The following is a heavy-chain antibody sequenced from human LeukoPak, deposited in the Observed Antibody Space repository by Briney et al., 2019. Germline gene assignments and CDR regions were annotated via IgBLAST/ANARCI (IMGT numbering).Heavy chain of an antibody. CDR1: GFTFTDYW. J-gene: IGHJ4*01. Sequence: GGSLRLSCEVSGFTFTDYWMNWVRQAPGKGPEWVASIRQDGSEKTYVDSVKGRFTISRDNTKHSLSLQLNGLRAEDTAVYYCARDGTAAGLYFDLWGQGTLVTVSS. V-gene: IGHV3-7*01. CDR3: ARDGTAAGLYFDL. CDR2: IRQDGSEK. D-gene: IGHD6-13*01.